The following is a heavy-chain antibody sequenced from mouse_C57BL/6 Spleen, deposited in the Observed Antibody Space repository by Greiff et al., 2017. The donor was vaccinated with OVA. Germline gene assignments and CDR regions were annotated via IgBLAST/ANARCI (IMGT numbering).Heavy chain of an antibody. CDR1: GYTFTSYW. D-gene: IGHD2-12*01. J-gene: IGHJ3*01. V-gene: IGHV1-55*01. CDR2: IYPGSGST. Sequence: QVHVKQPGAELVKPGASVKMSCKASGYTFTSYWITWVKQRPGQGLEWIGDIYPGSGSTNYNEKFKSKATLTVDTSSSTAYMQLSSLTSEDSAVYYCARYPGIYDGSFAYWGQGTLVTVSA. CDR3: ARYPGIYDGSFAY.